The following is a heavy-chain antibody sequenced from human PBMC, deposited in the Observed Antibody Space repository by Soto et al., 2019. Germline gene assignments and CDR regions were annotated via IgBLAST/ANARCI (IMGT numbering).Heavy chain of an antibody. CDR2: MNPNSGNT. V-gene: IGHV1-8*01. D-gene: IGHD5-12*01. CDR1: GYTFTSYD. Sequence: ASVKVSCKASGYTFTSYDINWVRQATGQGLEWMGWMNPNSGNTGYAQKFQGRVTMTRNTSISTAYMDLSSLRSEDTAVYYCARGQAGYSGYDENDHWGQGTLVIVSS. J-gene: IGHJ4*02. CDR3: ARGQAGYSGYDENDH.